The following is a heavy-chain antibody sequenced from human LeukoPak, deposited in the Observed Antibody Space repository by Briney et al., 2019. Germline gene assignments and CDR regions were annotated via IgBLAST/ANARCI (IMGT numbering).Heavy chain of an antibody. CDR3: ARGRALIGLPGTGGFFY. CDR1: RITLISHD. Sequence: GGSLKLPPAASRITLISHDLQPARQDPGKRLERVAGIWYDGSERYCADSVKGRFSISRDNSKDTLYMQMNSLRAEDTAVYYCARGRALIGLPGTGGFFYWGQGTLVTVSS. J-gene: IGHJ4*02. CDR2: IWYDGSER. V-gene: IGHV3-33*08. D-gene: IGHD6-19*01.